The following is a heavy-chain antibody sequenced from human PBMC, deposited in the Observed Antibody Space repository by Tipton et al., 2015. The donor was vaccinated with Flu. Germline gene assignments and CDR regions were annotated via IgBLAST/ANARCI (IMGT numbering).Heavy chain of an antibody. J-gene: IGHJ4*02. CDR3: ARLSYYDVDLKNFYFDY. CDR1: GGSISSSSYN. Sequence: TLSLTCTDSGGSISSSSYNWGWIRQPPGKGLEWIASIYYSGTTYYNPSLKSRVTISVDTPKSQFSLMLRSVTAADTAVYYCARLSYYDVDLKNFYFDYWGQGALVTVSS. D-gene: IGHD3-10*02. V-gene: IGHV4-39*01. CDR2: IYYSGTT.